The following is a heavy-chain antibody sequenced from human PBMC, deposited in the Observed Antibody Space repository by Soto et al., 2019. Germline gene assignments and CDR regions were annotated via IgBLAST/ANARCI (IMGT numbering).Heavy chain of an antibody. CDR2: ISPSGSP. Sequence: QVQLQESGSRLVRPSQTVSLTCSVSGGSVNSGGYSWSWIRQPPGKGLEWIAFISPSGSPAYNPSLKRRVTISVDRSKNQSSLELSSVTAADTAVYYCTRGVLAWGPGTRVTVSS. D-gene: IGHD2-8*01. V-gene: IGHV4-30-2*01. CDR1: GGSVNSGGYS. J-gene: IGHJ5*02. CDR3: TRGVLA.